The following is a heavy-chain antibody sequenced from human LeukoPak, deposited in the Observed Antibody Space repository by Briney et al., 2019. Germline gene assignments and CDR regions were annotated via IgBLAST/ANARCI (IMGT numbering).Heavy chain of an antibody. CDR2: ISYDGSNK. J-gene: IGHJ4*02. Sequence: GGSLRLSCAASGFTFSSYGMHWVRQAPGKGLEWVAVISYDGSNKYYADSVKGRFTISRDNAKNSLYLQMNSLRAEDTAVYYCARGPIGQLYHTPFDYRGQGTLVTVSS. CDR1: GFTFSSYG. CDR3: ARGPIGQLYHTPFDY. D-gene: IGHD6-6*01. V-gene: IGHV3-30*03.